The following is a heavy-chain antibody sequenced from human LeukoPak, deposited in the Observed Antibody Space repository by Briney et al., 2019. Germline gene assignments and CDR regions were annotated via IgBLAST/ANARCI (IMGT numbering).Heavy chain of an antibody. J-gene: IGHJ4*02. CDR3: ATRAEGGYPYYFVY. D-gene: IGHD3-16*02. CDR2: ISSSRCTI. Sequence: GGSLRPSCPPPGFTFSSESINWVRRPRGRGRGGVSYISSSRCTIYYVESVKGRCTISRDNAKNSLYLQIDSLRAEDTAVYYFATRAEGGYPYYFVYWGQGTRVTVSS. CDR1: GFTFSSES. V-gene: IGHV3-48*04.